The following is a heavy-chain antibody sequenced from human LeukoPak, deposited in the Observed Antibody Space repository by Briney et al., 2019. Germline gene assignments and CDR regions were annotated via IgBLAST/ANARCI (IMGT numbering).Heavy chain of an antibody. CDR2: FDPEDGET. J-gene: IGHJ3*02. D-gene: IGHD3-22*01. V-gene: IGHV1-24*01. CDR3: AIVTTMIVVVPSRGRAFDI. Sequence: ASVKVSCKVSGYTLTELSMHWVRQAPGKGLEWMGGFDPEDGETIYAQKFQGRVTMTEDTSTDTAYMELSSLRSEDTAVYYCAIVTTMIVVVPSRGRAFDIWGQGTMVTVSS. CDR1: GYTLTELS.